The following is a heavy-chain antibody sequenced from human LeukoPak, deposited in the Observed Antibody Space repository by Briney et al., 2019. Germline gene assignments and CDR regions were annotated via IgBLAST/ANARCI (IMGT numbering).Heavy chain of an antibody. CDR1: GGTFSSYA. J-gene: IGHJ4*02. Sequence: ASVKVSCKASGGTFSSYAFSWVRQAPGQGLEWMGIIIPSGGSTNYAQKFQGRVTMTRDTSTSTVYMELSSLRSEDTAVYYCARVGVGGRYYFDYWGQGTLVTVSS. CDR3: ARVGVGGRYYFDY. D-gene: IGHD1-26*01. CDR2: IIPSGGST. V-gene: IGHV1-46*01.